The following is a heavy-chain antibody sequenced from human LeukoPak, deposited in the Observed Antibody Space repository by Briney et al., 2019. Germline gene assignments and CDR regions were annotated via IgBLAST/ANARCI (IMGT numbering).Heavy chain of an antibody. CDR2: IIPIFGAA. V-gene: IGHV1-69*13. CDR1: GGTFSSYA. Sequence: SVKVSCKASGGTFSSYAISWVRQAPGQGLEWMGGIIPIFGAANYAQKFQGRVTITADESTSTAYMELSSLRSEDTAVYYCARGSATTTGGFDYWGQGTLVTVSS. CDR3: ARGSATTTGGFDY. D-gene: IGHD5-12*01. J-gene: IGHJ4*02.